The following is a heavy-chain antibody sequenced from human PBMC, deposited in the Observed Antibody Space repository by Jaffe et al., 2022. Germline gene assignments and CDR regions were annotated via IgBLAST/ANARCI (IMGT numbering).Heavy chain of an antibody. J-gene: IGHJ6*03. CDR1: GFTFSTYA. CDR3: AKSPSYYYYMDV. Sequence: EVQLLESGGGLVQPGGSLRLSCAASGFTFSTYAMNWVRQAPGKGLEWVSSISGSGGSTYHADSVKGRFTISRDNPKNTLYLQMSSLRADDTAVYYCAKSPSYYYYMDVWGKGTTVTVSS. CDR2: ISGSGGST. V-gene: IGHV3-23*01.